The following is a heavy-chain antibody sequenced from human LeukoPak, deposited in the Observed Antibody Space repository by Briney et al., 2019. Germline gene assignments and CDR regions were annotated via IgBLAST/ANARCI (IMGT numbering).Heavy chain of an antibody. CDR1: GFTFSSYA. J-gene: IGHJ6*04. D-gene: IGHD3-10*01. CDR3: AREVTMVRGVIISSYGMDV. Sequence: GGSLRLSCAASGFTFSSYAMSWVRQAPGKGLEWVSYIRSSGSTICYADSVKGRFTISRDNAKNSLYLQMNSLRAEDTAVYYCAREVTMVRGVIISSYGMDVWGKGTTVTVSS. CDR2: IRSSGSTI. V-gene: IGHV3-48*03.